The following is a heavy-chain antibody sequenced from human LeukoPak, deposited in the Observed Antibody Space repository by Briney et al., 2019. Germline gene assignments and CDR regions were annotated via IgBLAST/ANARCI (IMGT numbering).Heavy chain of an antibody. V-gene: IGHV4-34*01. CDR2: IHHSGTT. Sequence: SETLSLTCTVYGGSFSGYYWSWIRQPPGKALEWIGEIHHSGTTNYNPSLKSRVTISLDTSKNQFSLKVSSVTAADTAVYYCARGGSYPTSNDYWGQGTLVTVSS. D-gene: IGHD1-26*01. CDR3: ARGGSYPTSNDY. CDR1: GGSFSGYY. J-gene: IGHJ4*02.